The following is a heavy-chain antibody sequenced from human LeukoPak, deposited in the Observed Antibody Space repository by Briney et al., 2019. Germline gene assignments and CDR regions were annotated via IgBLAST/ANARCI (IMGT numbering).Heavy chain of an antibody. J-gene: IGHJ4*02. Sequence: PGGSLRLSRAASGFTFSSYAMSWVRQAPGKGLEWVSAISGSGGSTYYADSVRGRFTISRDNSKNTLYLQMNGLRAEDTAVYYCAKERITMIVVVIEGFDYWGQGTLVTVSS. V-gene: IGHV3-23*01. CDR1: GFTFSSYA. D-gene: IGHD3-22*01. CDR3: AKERITMIVVVIEGFDY. CDR2: ISGSGGST.